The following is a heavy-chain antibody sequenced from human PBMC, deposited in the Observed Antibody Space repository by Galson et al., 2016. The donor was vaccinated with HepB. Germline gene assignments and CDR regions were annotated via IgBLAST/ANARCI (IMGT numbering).Heavy chain of an antibody. CDR1: GYSISSGGSY. CDR3: AKWSGYSSQYFDY. J-gene: IGHJ4*02. CDR2: TYFSGST. V-gene: IGHV4-31*03. D-gene: IGHD5-18*01. Sequence: TLSLTCTVSGYSISSGGSYWSWIRQEPGKGLEWIGHTYFSGSTSYSPSLKSRATISLDTSKNQFSLRLASVTAAATAVYYCAKWSGYSSQYFDYWGQGTLVIVSS.